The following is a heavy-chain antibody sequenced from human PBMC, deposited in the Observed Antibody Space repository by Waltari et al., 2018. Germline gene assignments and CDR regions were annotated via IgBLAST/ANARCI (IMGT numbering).Heavy chain of an antibody. V-gene: IGHV3-74*03. D-gene: IGHD1-1*01. Sequence: EVQLVESGGGLVQPGGSLRLSCAASGFTFSSYGMYWVRQAPGKGLGWVSRITRDGSKMYAESVKGRFTISRDNAKKTVYLQMNSLRVEDTAVYYCARGGTGAFDIWGQGTKVTVSS. CDR1: GFTFSSYG. CDR2: ITRDGSK. J-gene: IGHJ3*02. CDR3: ARGGTGAFDI.